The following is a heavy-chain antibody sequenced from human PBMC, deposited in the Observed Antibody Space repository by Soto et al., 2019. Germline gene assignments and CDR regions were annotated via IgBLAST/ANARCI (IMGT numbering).Heavy chain of an antibody. V-gene: IGHV1-2*04. Sequence: QVQLVQSGAEVKKPGASVKVSCKASGYSFTDYHIHWVRQAPGQGLEWLGRINPKSGGTSTAQKFQGWVTMTTDTSISPASMELTRLTPDDTAISYCARGDSTDCSNGVCSFFYNHDMDVWGQGTTVTVSS. D-gene: IGHD2-8*01. J-gene: IGHJ6*02. CDR2: INPKSGGT. CDR3: ARGDSTDCSNGVCSFFYNHDMDV. CDR1: GYSFTDYH.